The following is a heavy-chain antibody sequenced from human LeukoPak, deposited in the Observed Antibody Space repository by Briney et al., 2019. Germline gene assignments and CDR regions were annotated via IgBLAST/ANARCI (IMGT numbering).Heavy chain of an antibody. CDR2: IDWDDDK. V-gene: IGHV2-70*11. J-gene: IGHJ6*03. CDR1: GFSLSTSGMC. Sequence: SGPALVKPTPTLTLTCTFSGFSLSTSGMCVSWIRQPPGKALEWLARIDWDDDKYYSTSLKTRLTISKDTSKNQVVLTMTNMDPVDTATYYCAGSSYYYYYMDVWGKGTTVTISS. CDR3: AGSSYYYYYMDV.